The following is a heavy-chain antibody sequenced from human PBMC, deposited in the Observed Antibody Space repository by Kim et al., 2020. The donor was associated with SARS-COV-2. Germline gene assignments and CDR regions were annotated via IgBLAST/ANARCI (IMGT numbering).Heavy chain of an antibody. CDR2: IKQDGSEK. D-gene: IGHD2-2*01. CDR1: GFTFSSYW. J-gene: IGHJ6*03. CDR3: ARENYRNQLYYYYYYYMDV. Sequence: GGSLRLSCAASGFTFSSYWMSWVRQAPGKGLEWVANIKQDGSEKYYVDSVKGRFTISRDNAKNSLYLQMNSLRAEDTAVYYCARENYRNQLYYYYYYYMDVWGKGTTVTVSS. V-gene: IGHV3-7*01.